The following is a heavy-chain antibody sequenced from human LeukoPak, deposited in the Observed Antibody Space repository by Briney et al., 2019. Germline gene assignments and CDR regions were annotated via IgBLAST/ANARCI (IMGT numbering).Heavy chain of an antibody. D-gene: IGHD6-19*01. CDR3: ARGRGSGLKYYFDY. Sequence: GGSLRLSCAASGFTFSSYAMSWVRQAPGKGLEWVSAISGSGGSTYYADSVKGRFTISRDNSKNTLYLQMSSLRAEDTAVYYCARGRGSGLKYYFDYWGQGTLVTVSS. CDR2: ISGSGGST. J-gene: IGHJ4*02. CDR1: GFTFSSYA. V-gene: IGHV3-23*01.